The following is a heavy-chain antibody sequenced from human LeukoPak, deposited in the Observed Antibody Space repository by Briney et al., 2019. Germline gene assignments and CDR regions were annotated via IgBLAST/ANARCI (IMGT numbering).Heavy chain of an antibody. Sequence: GGSLRLSCAVSGFTFNSHHIHCVRQAPNKGLDWVAVAPHDGTSPSHAASVNGRFTISRDNSKDTVFLQMDSLRVDDTAIYYCARQSLGASGLDHWGQGVLVTVSS. CDR3: ARQSLGASGLDH. D-gene: IGHD1-26*01. V-gene: IGHV3-30*03. CDR2: APHDGTSP. CDR1: GFTFNSHH. J-gene: IGHJ4*02.